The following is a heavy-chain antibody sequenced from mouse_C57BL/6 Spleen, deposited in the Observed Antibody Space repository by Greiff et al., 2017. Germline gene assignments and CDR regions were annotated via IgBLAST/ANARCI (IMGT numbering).Heavy chain of an antibody. CDR1: GYTFTSYW. J-gene: IGHJ2*01. D-gene: IGHD1-1*01. V-gene: IGHV1-69*01. Sequence: QVQLQQPGAELVMPGASVKLSCKASGYTFTSYWMHWVKQRPGQGLEWIGEIDPSDSYTNYNQKFKGKSTLTVDKSSSTAYMHLSSLTSEDSAVYYCARREYYGSSPFGDWGQGTTLTVSS. CDR3: ARREYYGSSPFGD. CDR2: IDPSDSYT.